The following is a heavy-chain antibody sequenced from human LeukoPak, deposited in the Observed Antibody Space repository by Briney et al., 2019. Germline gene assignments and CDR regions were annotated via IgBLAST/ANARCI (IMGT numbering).Heavy chain of an antibody. D-gene: IGHD5-24*01. CDR1: GGSFSGYY. CDR2: INHSGST. V-gene: IGHV4-34*01. Sequence: SETLSLTCPVCGGSFSGYYWSWIRQPPGKGLEWIGEINHSGSTNYNPSLKRRVTISVDTSKNQFSLKLSSVTAAGTAVYDCARERNHWFDPWGQGTLVTVSS. CDR3: ARERNHWFDP. J-gene: IGHJ5*02.